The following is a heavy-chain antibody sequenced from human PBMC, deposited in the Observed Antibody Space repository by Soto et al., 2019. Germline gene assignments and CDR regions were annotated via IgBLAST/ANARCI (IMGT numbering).Heavy chain of an antibody. CDR3: ARRRYGDY. Sequence: QVHLVQSGAEGKKPGASVKVSCKGSGYAFTTYGITGVRQAPGQGLEWMGWISAHNGNTNYAQTLQGRGTVTRDTSRSTGYMELRSRRSDDTAVYYCARRRYGDYWGQGALVTVPS. D-gene: IGHD1-1*01. V-gene: IGHV1-18*01. J-gene: IGHJ4*02. CDR1: GYAFTTYG. CDR2: ISAHNGNT.